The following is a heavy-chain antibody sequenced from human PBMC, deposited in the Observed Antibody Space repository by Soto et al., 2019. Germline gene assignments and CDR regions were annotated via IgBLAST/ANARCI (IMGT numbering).Heavy chain of an antibody. Sequence: PGGPLRISCAASGFTFSSYGMHWVRQAPGKGLGWVAVISYDGSNKYYAYSVKGRFTISRDNSKNTLYLQMNSLRAEDTAVYYCAKDLHGWSSGYYDYWGHGTPDTVSS. D-gene: IGHD6-19*01. CDR3: AKDLHGWSSGYYDY. CDR1: GFTFSSYG. CDR2: ISYDGSNK. J-gene: IGHJ4*01. V-gene: IGHV3-30*18.